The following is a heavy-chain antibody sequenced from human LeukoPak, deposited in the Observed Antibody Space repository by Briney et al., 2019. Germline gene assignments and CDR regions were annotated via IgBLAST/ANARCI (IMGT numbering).Heavy chain of an antibody. V-gene: IGHV3-23*01. CDR1: GFTFSSYD. Sequence: PGGSLRLSCAVSGFTFSSYDMSWVRQAPGKGLEWVSGISGSGGSTYYADSVKGRFTISRDTSKNALYLQMNSLRAEDTAVYYCARDWNDGYDAFDIWGQGTMVTVSS. CDR2: ISGSGGST. CDR3: ARDWNDGYDAFDI. D-gene: IGHD1-1*01. J-gene: IGHJ3*02.